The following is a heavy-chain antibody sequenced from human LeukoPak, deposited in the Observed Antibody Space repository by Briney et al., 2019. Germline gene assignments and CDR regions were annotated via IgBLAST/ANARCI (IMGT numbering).Heavy chain of an antibody. J-gene: IGHJ6*03. CDR3: ARRGYSYGYYYMDV. Sequence: ASVKVSXKASGYTFTSYGISWVRQAPGQGLEWMGWISAYNGNTNYAQKLQGRVTMTTDTSTSTAYMELRSLRSDDTAVYYCARRGYSYGYYYMDVWGKGTTVTVSS. D-gene: IGHD5-18*01. CDR1: GYTFTSYG. V-gene: IGHV1-18*01. CDR2: ISAYNGNT.